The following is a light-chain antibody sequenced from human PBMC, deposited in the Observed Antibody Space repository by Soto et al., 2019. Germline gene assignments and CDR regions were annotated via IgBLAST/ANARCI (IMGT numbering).Light chain of an antibody. CDR2: GAS. J-gene: IGKJ1*01. CDR1: QSVSSSY. Sequence: EIVLTQSPGTLSLSPGERATLSCRASQSVSSSYLAWYQQKPGQAPRLLIYGASSRATGIPDKFSGSGSGTDLTLTISRLEPEDFAVYYCQHYGSSLVTFGKETNVEIK. V-gene: IGKV3-20*01. CDR3: QHYGSSLVT.